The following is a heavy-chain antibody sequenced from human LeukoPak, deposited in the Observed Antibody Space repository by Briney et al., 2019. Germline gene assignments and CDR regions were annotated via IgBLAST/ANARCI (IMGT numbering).Heavy chain of an antibody. Sequence: SETLSLTCIVSGGSIDSYYWTWLRQPPGKGLEWIAYIFYSASTNYNPSLKSRATITVDTSKNQFSLNLRSVTAADMAVYYCARGGTGCGDPPFDSWGQGIQVNVP. CDR1: GGSIDSYY. J-gene: IGHJ4*02. V-gene: IGHV4-59*01. CDR3: ARGGTGCGDPPFDS. D-gene: IGHD3-10*01. CDR2: IFYSAST.